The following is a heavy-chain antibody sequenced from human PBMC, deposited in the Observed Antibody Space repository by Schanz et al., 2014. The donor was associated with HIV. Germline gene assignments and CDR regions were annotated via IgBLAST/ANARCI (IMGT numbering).Heavy chain of an antibody. CDR2: ISYTGTYM. CDR3: AKSNGGDTAVVQYYFDY. V-gene: IGHV3-21*01. Sequence: EVQLVESGGGLVKPGGSLRLSCAASGFTLSSYSMNWVRQAPGKGLEWVSAISYTGTYMYYADSVKGRFTISRDNAKNSLYLQMNSLRAEDTAVYFCAKSNGGDTAVVQYYFDYWGQGTLVSVSS. D-gene: IGHD5-18*01. J-gene: IGHJ4*02. CDR1: GFTLSSYS.